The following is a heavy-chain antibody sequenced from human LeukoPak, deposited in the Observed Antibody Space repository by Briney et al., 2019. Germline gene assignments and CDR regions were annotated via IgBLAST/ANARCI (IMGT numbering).Heavy chain of an antibody. CDR3: ACGGDHSYYYYYGMDV. Sequence: ASVKVSCKASGGTFTYYAISWVRQAPGQGLEWMGGINPIFGIGNYAQKFQGRVTITADESTSTVYMELSSLRSEDTAVYYCACGGDHSYYYYYGMDVWGQGTTVTVSS. J-gene: IGHJ6*02. CDR1: GGTFTYYA. V-gene: IGHV1-69*13. D-gene: IGHD2-21*02. CDR2: INPIFGIG.